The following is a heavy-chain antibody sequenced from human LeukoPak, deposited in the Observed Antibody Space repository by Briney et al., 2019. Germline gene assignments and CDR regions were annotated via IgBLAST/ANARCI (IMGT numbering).Heavy chain of an antibody. Sequence: GGSLRLFCAASGFTFSDYYMSWIRQAPGRGLEWVSYISSSGSTIYYADSVKGRFTISRDNAKNSLYLQMNSLRAEDTAVYYCARGASHNWNDATDFDYWGQGTLVTVSS. CDR2: ISSSGSTI. CDR1: GFTFSDYY. D-gene: IGHD1-1*01. J-gene: IGHJ4*02. V-gene: IGHV3-11*04. CDR3: ARGASHNWNDATDFDY.